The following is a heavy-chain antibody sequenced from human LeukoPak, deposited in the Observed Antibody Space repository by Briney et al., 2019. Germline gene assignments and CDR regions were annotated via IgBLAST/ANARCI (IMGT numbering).Heavy chain of an antibody. CDR1: GFSFSSDS. CDR2: ISSSSSYI. J-gene: IGHJ4*02. Sequence: GGSLRLSCAASGFSFSSDSMNWVRQAPGKGLEWVSSISSSSSYIYYADSVKGRFTISRDNAKNSLYMQMNRLRAEDTAVYYCARDRNGGFDYWGQGTLVTVSS. D-gene: IGHD2-8*01. V-gene: IGHV3-21*01. CDR3: ARDRNGGFDY.